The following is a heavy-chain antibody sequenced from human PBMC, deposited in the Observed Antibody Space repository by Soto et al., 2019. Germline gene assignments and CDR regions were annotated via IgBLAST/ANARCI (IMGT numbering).Heavy chain of an antibody. CDR1: WGTSISSGYH. CDR2: IYYSGST. CDR3: ARRMDTIRYYCSGMDV. D-gene: IGHD3-9*01. V-gene: IGHV4-39*01. J-gene: IGHJ6*02. Sequence: CSVAWGTSISSGYHWGWIRQPPGKGLEWIGSIYYSGSTYYNPSLKSRVTISVDTSKNQFSLKLSSVTAADTAVYYFARRMDTIRYYCSGMDVLRQGTTVTGSS.